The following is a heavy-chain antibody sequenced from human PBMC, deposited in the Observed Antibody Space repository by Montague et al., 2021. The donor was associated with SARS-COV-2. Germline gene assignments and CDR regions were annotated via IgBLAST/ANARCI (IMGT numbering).Heavy chain of an antibody. CDR1: GFTFSSYE. CDR2: ISSTGSTI. Sequence: SLRLSCAAPGFTFSSYEMNWVRQAPGKGPEWVSYISSTGSTIFYADSVKGRFTISRDNAKNSLYLQMNSLRAEDTAVYYCASRAPTRIVLMVYAIGGYFDYWGQGTLVTVSS. D-gene: IGHD2-8*01. V-gene: IGHV3-48*03. CDR3: ASRAPTRIVLMVYAIGGYFDY. J-gene: IGHJ4*02.